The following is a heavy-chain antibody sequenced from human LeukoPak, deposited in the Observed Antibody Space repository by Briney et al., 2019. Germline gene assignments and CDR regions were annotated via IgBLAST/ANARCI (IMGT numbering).Heavy chain of an antibody. V-gene: IGHV3-48*01. CDR3: ARGESSYCSGDCYFAS. CDR1: GFTFSSYS. D-gene: IGHD2-21*02. Sequence: PGGSLRLSCAASGFTFSSYSMNWVRQAPGEGLEWVSYISSLSGTIYYADSVKGRFTISRDNAKNSVYLQMDSLRAEDTAMYYCARGESSYCSGDCYFASWGQGTLVTISS. J-gene: IGHJ5*01. CDR2: ISSLSGTI.